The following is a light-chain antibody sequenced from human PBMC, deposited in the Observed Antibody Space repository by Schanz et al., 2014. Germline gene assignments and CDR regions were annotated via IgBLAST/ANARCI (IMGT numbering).Light chain of an antibody. CDR1: ISDIGDYNY. V-gene: IGLV2-14*01. CDR2: EVS. Sequence: QSALTQPASVSGSPGQSITISCTGTISDIGDYNYVSWYQQHPGKAPKLMIYEVSKRPSGVPDRFSGSKSGNTASLTISGLQAEDEADYYCSSYTSSSTYVFGTGTKLTVL. CDR3: SSYTSSSTYV. J-gene: IGLJ1*01.